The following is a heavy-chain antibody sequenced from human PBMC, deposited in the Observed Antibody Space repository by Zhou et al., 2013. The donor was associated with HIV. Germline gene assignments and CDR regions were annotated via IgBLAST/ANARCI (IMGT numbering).Heavy chain of an antibody. CDR2: INPNSGDT. D-gene: IGHD6-19*01. CDR1: GYTFTAYY. Sequence: QVQLVQSGAEVKKPGTSMKVSCKASGYTFTAYYIYWVRQAPGQGLECMGWINPNSGDTNYAQKFQARVTMTRDTSINTAYLELSGLTSDDTAMYYCARWAGFRAPFEYWGQGTLVTVSS. V-gene: IGHV1-2*02. J-gene: IGHJ4*02. CDR3: ARWAGFRAPFEY.